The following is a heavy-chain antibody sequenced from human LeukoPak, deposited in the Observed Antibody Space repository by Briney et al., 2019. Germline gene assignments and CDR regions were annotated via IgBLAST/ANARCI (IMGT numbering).Heavy chain of an antibody. CDR2: FDPEDGET. D-gene: IGHD1-26*01. Sequence: ASVKVSCKVSGYTLTELSMHWVRQAPGKGLEWMGGFDPEDGETIYAQKFQGRVTMTEDTSTDTAYMELSSLRSEDTAVYYRATAGGSYYLTTLGYWGQGTLVTVSS. V-gene: IGHV1-24*01. CDR1: GYTLTELS. CDR3: ATAGGSYYLTTLGY. J-gene: IGHJ4*02.